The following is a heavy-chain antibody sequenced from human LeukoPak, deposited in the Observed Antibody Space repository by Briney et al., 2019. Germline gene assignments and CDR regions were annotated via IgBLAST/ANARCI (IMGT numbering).Heavy chain of an antibody. Sequence: ASVKVSCKASGYTFTGYYMHWVRQAPGQGLEWVGWINPNSGGTNYAQKFQGRVTMTRDTSISTAYMELSRLRSDDTAVYYCARDGISYDFWSGYCDYWGQGTLVTVSS. J-gene: IGHJ4*02. CDR1: GYTFTGYY. CDR2: INPNSGGT. V-gene: IGHV1-2*02. D-gene: IGHD3-3*01. CDR3: ARDGISYDFWSGYCDY.